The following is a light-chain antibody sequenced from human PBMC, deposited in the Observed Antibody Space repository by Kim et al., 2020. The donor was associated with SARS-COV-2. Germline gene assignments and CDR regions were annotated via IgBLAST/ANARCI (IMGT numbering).Light chain of an antibody. CDR2: YKSDSDK. CDR1: SGIMVGTDG. J-gene: IGLJ3*02. CDR3: MIAHNGAWV. Sequence: LPCTLRSGIMVGTDGLSWYRQRPGSPPQYLLSYKSDSDKQQGSGAPRRFSGSKDASANAGIFLISGLQSEDEADYYCMIAHNGAWVFGGGTQLTVL. V-gene: IGLV5-45*02.